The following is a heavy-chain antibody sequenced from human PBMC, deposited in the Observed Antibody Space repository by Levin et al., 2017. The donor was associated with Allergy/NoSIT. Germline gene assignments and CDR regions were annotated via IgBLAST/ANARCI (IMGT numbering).Heavy chain of an antibody. J-gene: IGHJ4*02. CDR3: ARIGIITMIVVVISSLAY. D-gene: IGHD3-22*01. V-gene: IGHV5-51*01. Sequence: KVSCKGSGYSFTSYWIGWVRQMPGKGLEWMGIIYPGDSDTRYSPSFQGQVTISADKSISTAYLQWSSLKASDTAMYYCARIGIITMIVVVISSLAYWGQGTLVTVSS. CDR1: GYSFTSYW. CDR2: IYPGDSDT.